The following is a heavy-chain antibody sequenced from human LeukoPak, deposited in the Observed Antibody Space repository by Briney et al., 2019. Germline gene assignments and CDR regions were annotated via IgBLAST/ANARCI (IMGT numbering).Heavy chain of an antibody. CDR3: ASLTGYYYYYMDV. V-gene: IGHV4-38-2*01. Sequence: SETLSLTCAVSGYSISSGYYWGWIRQPTGKGLEWIGSIYHSGSTYYNPSLKSRVTISVDTSKNQFSLKLSSVTAADTAVYYCASLTGYYYYYMDVWGKGTTVTVSS. J-gene: IGHJ6*03. CDR1: GYSISSGYY. CDR2: IYHSGST. D-gene: IGHD4/OR15-4a*01.